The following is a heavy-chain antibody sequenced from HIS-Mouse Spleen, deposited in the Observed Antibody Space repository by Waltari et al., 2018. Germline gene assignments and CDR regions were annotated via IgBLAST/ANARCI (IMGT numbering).Heavy chain of an antibody. CDR1: GFTFSSYS. J-gene: IGHJ6*02. CDR3: ARGCSSTSCYYYYGMDV. CDR2: ISSSSSYI. D-gene: IGHD2-2*01. V-gene: IGHV3-21*01. Sequence: EVQLVESGGGLVKPVGSLRLSCAASGFTFSSYSMNWVRQAPGKGLEWVSSISSSSSYIYYADSVKGRFTISRDNAKNSLYLQMNSLRAEDTAVYYCARGCSSTSCYYYYGMDVWGQGTTVTVSS.